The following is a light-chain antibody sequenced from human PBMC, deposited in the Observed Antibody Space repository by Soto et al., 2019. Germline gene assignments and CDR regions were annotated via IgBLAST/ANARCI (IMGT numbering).Light chain of an antibody. V-gene: IGLV9-49*01. Sequence: QSVLTQPPSASASLGASVTLTCTLSSGYRSYKVDWYQQRPGKGPRFVMRVGTGGIVGSKGDGIPDRFSVLGSGLNRYLTIKNIQEEDESDYHCGADHGSGSNFVYVFGTGTKVTVL. CDR3: GADHGSGSNFVYV. J-gene: IGLJ1*01. CDR2: VGTGGIVG. CDR1: SGYRSYK.